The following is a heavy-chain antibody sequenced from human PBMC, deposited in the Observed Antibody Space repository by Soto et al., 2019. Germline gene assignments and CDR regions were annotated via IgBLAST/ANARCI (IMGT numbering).Heavy chain of an antibody. CDR2: IYYSGST. J-gene: IGHJ6*02. CDR3: ASEMYYYDSSGYPGDYYYGMDV. V-gene: IGHV4-30-4*01. D-gene: IGHD3-22*01. CDR1: GGSISSGDYY. Sequence: PSETLSLTCTVSGGSISSGDYYWSWIRQPPGKGLEWIGYIYYSGSTYYNPSLKSRVTISVDTSKNQFPLKLSSVTAADTAVYYCASEMYYYDSSGYPGDYYYGMDVWGQGTTVTVSS.